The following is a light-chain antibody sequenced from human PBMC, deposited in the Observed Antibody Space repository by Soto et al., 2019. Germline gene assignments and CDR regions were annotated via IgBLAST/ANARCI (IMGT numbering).Light chain of an antibody. CDR1: QTINNW. CDR2: KTS. J-gene: IGKJ1*01. Sequence: EIQMTHSHATLSASVGDRVTITCRASQTINNWLAWYQQRPGKAPTFLIYKTSTLETGVPSRFSGSGSGTEFTLTISSLQPEDFAIYYCQQYNTYPWTFGQGTKVDI. CDR3: QQYNTYPWT. V-gene: IGKV1-5*03.